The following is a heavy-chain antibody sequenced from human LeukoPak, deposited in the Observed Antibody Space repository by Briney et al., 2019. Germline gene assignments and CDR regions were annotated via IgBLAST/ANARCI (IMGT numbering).Heavy chain of an antibody. D-gene: IGHD4-17*01. Sequence: SPTLSLTCAISGDSVSINSAAWNWIRQSPSRGLEWLGRTYYRSKWYNDYAVSVKSRITINPDTSKNQFSLQLNSVSPEDTAVYYCARDRRDYGDPDAFDIWGQGTMVTVSS. CDR2: TYYRSKWYN. CDR3: ARDRRDYGDPDAFDI. V-gene: IGHV6-1*01. CDR1: GDSVSINSAA. J-gene: IGHJ3*02.